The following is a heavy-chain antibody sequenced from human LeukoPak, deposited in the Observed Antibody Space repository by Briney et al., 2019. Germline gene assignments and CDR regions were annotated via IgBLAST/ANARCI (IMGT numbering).Heavy chain of an antibody. CDR1: GFTFSSYA. Sequence: GGSLRLSCAASGFTFSSYAMSWVRQAPGKGLECVSAISGSGGSTYYADSVKGRFTISRENSKNTLYLQMNSLRAEDTAIYYCAKGYHYYDSSGYPDYFDYWGQGTLVTVSS. D-gene: IGHD3-22*01. V-gene: IGHV3-23*01. J-gene: IGHJ4*02. CDR3: AKGYHYYDSSGYPDYFDY. CDR2: ISGSGGST.